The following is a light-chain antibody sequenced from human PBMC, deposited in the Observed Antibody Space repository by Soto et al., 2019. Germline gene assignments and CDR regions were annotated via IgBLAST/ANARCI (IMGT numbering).Light chain of an antibody. CDR2: DAS. CDR1: QSVSNF. CDR3: QQRSNWPVT. V-gene: IGKV3-11*01. Sequence: EIVLTQSPATLSLSPGERATLSCRASQSVSNFFAWYQQKPGQAPRLLIYDASSWASGIPARFRGSGSGTKFTLTISSLEPEDFAVYYCQQRSNWPVTFGQGTRVEI. J-gene: IGKJ1*01.